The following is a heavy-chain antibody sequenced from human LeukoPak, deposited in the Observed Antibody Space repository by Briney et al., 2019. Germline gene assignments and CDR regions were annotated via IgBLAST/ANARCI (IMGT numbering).Heavy chain of an antibody. CDR1: GFTFSGYS. CDR3: ARRQRVRGGYYYGMDV. V-gene: IGHV3-21*01. J-gene: IGHJ6*02. Sequence: GGSLRLSCAASGFTFSGYSMNWVRQAPGKGLEWVSSISSSSSYIYYADSVKGRFTISRDNAKNSLYLQMNSLRAEDTAVYYCARRQRVRGGYYYGMDVWGQGTLVTVSS. CDR2: ISSSSSYI. D-gene: IGHD3-10*01.